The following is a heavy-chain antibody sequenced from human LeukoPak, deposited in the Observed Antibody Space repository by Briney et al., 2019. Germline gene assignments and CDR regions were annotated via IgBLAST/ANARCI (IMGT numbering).Heavy chain of an antibody. CDR2: ISYDGSGI. D-gene: IGHD5-24*01. CDR3: AKSGLEEITFDY. J-gene: IGHJ4*02. V-gene: IGHV3-30*18. CDR1: GFTFSLYG. Sequence: PGRPLRLSCAASGFTFSLYGIHWVRQAPGKGLEWVAVISYDGSGIEYADSGKGRFTISRDNSKNTVYLQMNSLRAEDTAVYYCAKSGLEEITFDYRGQGTLFTVSS.